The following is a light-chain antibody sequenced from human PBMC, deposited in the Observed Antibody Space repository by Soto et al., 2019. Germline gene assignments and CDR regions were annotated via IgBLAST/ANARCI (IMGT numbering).Light chain of an antibody. V-gene: IGKV3-20*01. CDR3: QQYGSTPFT. CDR2: DAS. J-gene: IGKJ4*01. CDR1: QSVSCNY. Sequence: EIVLQQSPDTLSLSPGERATLSCRASQSVSCNYLAWYQQKPGQAPSFLIYDASSRATGIPDRFSGSGSGTDFTLTISRLEPEDFAVYYCQQYGSTPFTFGGGTKVDIK.